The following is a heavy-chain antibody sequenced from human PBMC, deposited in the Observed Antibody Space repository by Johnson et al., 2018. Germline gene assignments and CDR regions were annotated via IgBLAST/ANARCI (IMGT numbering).Heavy chain of an antibody. D-gene: IGHD3-16*02. Sequence: EVQLVESGAEVKKPGESLKIACNGSGYTFTTYWIAWVRQMPGTGLECMGIIYPGAPGTRYSPSFQGQVPLSADKSISTAYLQWSSLKASDNAMYYWAREKRLGELSSFRWPDAFDIWGQGTMVTVSS. J-gene: IGHJ3*02. CDR1: GYTFTTYW. V-gene: IGHV5-51*03. CDR3: AREKRLGELSSFRWPDAFDI. CDR2: IYPGAPGT.